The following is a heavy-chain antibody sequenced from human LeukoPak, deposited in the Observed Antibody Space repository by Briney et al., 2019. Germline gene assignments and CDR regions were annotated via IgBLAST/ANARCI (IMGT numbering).Heavy chain of an antibody. J-gene: IGHJ4*02. CDR2: IYHSGST. Sequence: PSQTLSLTCAVSGGSISSGGYSWSWIRQPPGKGLEWIGYIYHSGSTYYNPSLKSQVTISVDRSKNQFSLKLSSVTAADTAVYYCARTLRHTLFDYWGQGTLVTVSS. V-gene: IGHV4-30-2*01. CDR1: GGSISSGGYS. D-gene: IGHD5-12*01. CDR3: ARTLRHTLFDY.